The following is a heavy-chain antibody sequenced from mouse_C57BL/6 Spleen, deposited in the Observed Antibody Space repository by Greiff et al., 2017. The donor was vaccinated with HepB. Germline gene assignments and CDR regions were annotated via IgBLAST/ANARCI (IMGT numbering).Heavy chain of an antibody. CDR1: GYTFTSYW. D-gene: IGHD1-1*01. CDR2: IDPSDSET. V-gene: IGHV1-52*01. J-gene: IGHJ1*03. CDR3: ALGTTVVASSYWYFDV. Sequence: QVQLQQSGAELVRPGSSVKLSCKASGYTFTSYWMHWVKQRPIQGLEWIGNIDPSDSETHYNQKFKDKATLTVDKSSSTAYMQLRSLTSEDSAVYYCALGTTVVASSYWYFDVWGTGTTVTVSS.